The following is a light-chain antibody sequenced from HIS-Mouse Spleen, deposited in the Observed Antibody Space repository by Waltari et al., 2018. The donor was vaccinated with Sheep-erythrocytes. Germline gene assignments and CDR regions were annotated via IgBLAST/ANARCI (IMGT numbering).Light chain of an antibody. J-gene: IGLJ2*01. CDR2: LNSDGSH. CDR3: QTWGTGIQV. V-gene: IGLV4-69*01. CDR1: RAHSRSA. Sequence: QLVLTQSPSASASLGASVKPTCTLTRAHSRSAIAGPQPQPENGPRYLMKLNSDGSHSKGDGIPDRFSGSSSGAERYLTISSLQSEDEADYYCQTWGTGIQVFGGGTKLTVL.